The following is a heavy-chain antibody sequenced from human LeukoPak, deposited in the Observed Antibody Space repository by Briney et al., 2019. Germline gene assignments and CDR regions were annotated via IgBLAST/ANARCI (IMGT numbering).Heavy chain of an antibody. Sequence: GRSLRLSCAASGFTFSSYAMHWVRQAPGKGLVWVSRINSDGSSTSYADSVKGRFTISRDNAKNTLYLQMNSLRAEDTAVYYCARASYYDFWSGYYPYYYGMDVWGQGTTVTVSS. CDR1: GFTFSSYA. D-gene: IGHD3-3*01. CDR3: ARASYYDFWSGYYPYYYGMDV. V-gene: IGHV3-74*01. CDR2: INSDGSST. J-gene: IGHJ6*02.